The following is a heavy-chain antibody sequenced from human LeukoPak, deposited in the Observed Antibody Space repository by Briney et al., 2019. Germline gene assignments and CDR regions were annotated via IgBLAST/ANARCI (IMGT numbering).Heavy chain of an antibody. CDR2: ISGSGGST. CDR1: GFTFSSYA. J-gene: IGHJ4*02. CDR3: AKDLMWDSSGSLLDY. D-gene: IGHD3-22*01. V-gene: IGHV3-23*01. Sequence: GGSLRLFCAASGFTFSSYAMSWVRQAPGKGLEWVSAISGSGGSTYYADSVKGRFTISRDNSKNTLYLQMNSLRAEDTAVYYCAKDLMWDSSGSLLDYWGQGTLVTVSS.